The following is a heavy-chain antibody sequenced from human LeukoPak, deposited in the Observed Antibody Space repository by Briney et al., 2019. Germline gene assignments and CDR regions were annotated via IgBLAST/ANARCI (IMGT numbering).Heavy chain of an antibody. Sequence: PGGSLRLSCVASGFTFSSYAMNWVRQAPGKGLEWVSAISGSTAGTRYADPVRGRFTISRDNSKNTLYLQMNSLRAEDTAVYYCAKGRWLQNYFDYWGQGTLVTVSS. CDR3: AKGRWLQNYFDY. V-gene: IGHV3-23*01. CDR1: GFTFSSYA. D-gene: IGHD5-24*01. CDR2: ISGSTAGT. J-gene: IGHJ4*02.